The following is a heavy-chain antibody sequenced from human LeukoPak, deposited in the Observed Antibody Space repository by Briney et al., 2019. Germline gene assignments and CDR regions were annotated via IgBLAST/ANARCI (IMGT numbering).Heavy chain of an antibody. D-gene: IGHD6-13*01. CDR3: ARRRLLAAAGANWFDP. CDR2: MNPNSGNT. V-gene: IGHV1-8*01. J-gene: IGHJ5*02. CDR1: GYTFTSYD. Sequence: ASVKVSCKASGYTFTSYDINWVRQATGQGLEWMGWMNPNSGNTGYAQKFQGRATMTRNTSISTAYMELSSLRSEDTAVYYCARRRLLAAAGANWFDPWGQGTLVTVSS.